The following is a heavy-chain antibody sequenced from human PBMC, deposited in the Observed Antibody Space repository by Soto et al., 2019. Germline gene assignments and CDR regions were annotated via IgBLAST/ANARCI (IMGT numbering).Heavy chain of an antibody. CDR3: AREGRGFAGGLDV. Sequence: GGSLRLSCAASGFTFNTYGMRWVRQVTGKGLEWVSLIGSAGDTYYSDSVKGRFAISRENAKNSLYLQMNGLRAGDTAVYYCAREGRGFAGGLDVWGQGTTVTVSS. J-gene: IGHJ6*02. V-gene: IGHV3-13*01. CDR1: GFTFNTYG. D-gene: IGHD3-10*01. CDR2: IGSAGDT.